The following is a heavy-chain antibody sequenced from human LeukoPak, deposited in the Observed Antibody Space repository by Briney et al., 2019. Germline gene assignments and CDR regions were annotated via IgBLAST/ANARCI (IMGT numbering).Heavy chain of an antibody. V-gene: IGHV3-53*01. CDR3: ARYPLYSSSGRLDAFDI. CDR2: IYSGGST. CDR1: GFTVSSNY. D-gene: IGHD6-13*01. Sequence: PGGSLRLSCAASGFTVSSNYMSWVRQAPGKGLEWVSVIYSGGSTYYADSVKGRFTISRDNSKNTLYLQMNSLRAEDTAVYYCARYPLYSSSGRLDAFDIWGQGTMVTVSS. J-gene: IGHJ3*02.